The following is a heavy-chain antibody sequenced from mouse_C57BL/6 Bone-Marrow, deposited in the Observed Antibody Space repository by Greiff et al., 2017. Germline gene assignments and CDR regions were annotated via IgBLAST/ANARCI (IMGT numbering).Heavy chain of an antibody. CDR2: IWRGGST. CDR3: GKSHYYSNYGYFDV. J-gene: IGHJ1*03. CDR1: GYSLTSYG. Sequence: VKLMESGPGLVQPSQSLSITCTASGYSLTSYGVHWVRQSPGQGLEWLGVIWRGGSTAYNAAFISRLNITTDNSYSQVCFRRNSLQADDAAIYYCGKSHYYSNYGYFDVWGKGTTVTVSA. D-gene: IGHD2-5*01. V-gene: IGHV2-5*01.